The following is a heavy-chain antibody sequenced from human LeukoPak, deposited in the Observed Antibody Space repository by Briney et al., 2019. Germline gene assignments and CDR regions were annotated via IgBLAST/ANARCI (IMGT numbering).Heavy chain of an antibody. CDR1: GGSISSYY. Sequence: SETLSLTCTVSGGSISSYYWSWIRQPRGKGLEWIGYIYYSGSTNYNPSLKSRVTISVDTSKNQFSLKLSSVTAADTAVYYCARRDFYGMDVWGQGTTVTVSS. V-gene: IGHV4-59*08. CDR2: IYYSGST. CDR3: ARRDFYGMDV. D-gene: IGHD2-21*01. J-gene: IGHJ6*02.